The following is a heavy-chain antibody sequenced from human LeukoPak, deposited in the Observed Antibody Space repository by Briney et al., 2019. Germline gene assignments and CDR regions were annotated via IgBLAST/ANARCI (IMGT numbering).Heavy chain of an antibody. CDR1: GFTFSSHA. Sequence: QSGGSLRLSCAASGFTFSSHAMNWVRQAPGKGLEWVSYISSGSSIVYYADSVKGRFTISRDNAKNSLYLQMNSLRVEDTAVYYCARDRRNKWNDRTGEEKDYWGQGTLVTVSS. V-gene: IGHV3-48*01. CDR2: ISSGSSIV. CDR3: ARDRRNKWNDRTGEEKDY. J-gene: IGHJ4*02. D-gene: IGHD1-20*01.